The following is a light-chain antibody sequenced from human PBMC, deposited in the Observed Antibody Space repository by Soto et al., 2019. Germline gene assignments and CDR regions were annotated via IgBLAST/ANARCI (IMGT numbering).Light chain of an antibody. CDR3: QQSYSTPHT. Sequence: DSVMSQSPDSLAVSLGERATINCESSQRALYSSNNKNYLAGYQQKPGQLLKLLIHCAYTRESGVPDRFSGRGYGKECTLTTGSLAAEDVAGYYCQQSYSTPHTFGGTTKAEIK. J-gene: IGKJ4*01. CDR2: CAY. CDR1: QRALYSSNNKNY. V-gene: IGKV4-1*01.